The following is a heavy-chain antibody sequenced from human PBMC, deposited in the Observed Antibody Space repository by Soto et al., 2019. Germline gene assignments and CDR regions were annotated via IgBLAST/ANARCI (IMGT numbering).Heavy chain of an antibody. J-gene: IGHJ6*02. Sequence: GGSLRLSCAASGFTFSSYGMHWVRQAPGKGLEWVAVISYDGSNKYYADSVKGRFTISRDNSKNTLYLQMNSLRAEDTAVYYCAKEYMVGWNYQRYYGMDVWGQGTTVTVSS. D-gene: IGHD1-7*01. CDR2: ISYDGSNK. CDR3: AKEYMVGWNYQRYYGMDV. V-gene: IGHV3-30*18. CDR1: GFTFSSYG.